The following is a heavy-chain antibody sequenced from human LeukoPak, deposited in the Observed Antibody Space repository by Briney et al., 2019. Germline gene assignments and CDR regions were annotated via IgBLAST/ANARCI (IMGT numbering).Heavy chain of an antibody. Sequence: PSETLSLTCAVYGGSFSGYYWSWIRQPPGKGLEWIGEINHSGSTNYNPSLKSRVTISVDTSKNQFSLKLSSVTAADTAVYYCARLTHRPSSGWQPAVWYFDYWGQGTLVTVSS. J-gene: IGHJ4*02. V-gene: IGHV4-34*01. CDR3: ARLTHRPSSGWQPAVWYFDY. D-gene: IGHD6-19*01. CDR2: INHSGST. CDR1: GGSFSGYY.